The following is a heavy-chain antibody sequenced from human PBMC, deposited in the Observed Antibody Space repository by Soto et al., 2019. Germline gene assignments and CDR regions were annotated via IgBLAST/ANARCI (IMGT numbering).Heavy chain of an antibody. CDR2: IYWNEDK. D-gene: IGHD6-19*01. CDR1: GFSLSPDEMG. CDR3: AHKGRRSGWGFGS. J-gene: IGHJ5*02. Sequence: QITLKESGPTLVNPTQPLTLTCTFSGFSLSPDEMGVGWLRQSPGRALEWLAVIYWNEDKFYNPSLQSRLTITKDTPKSQVVLRMTNMDPVDTATYYCAHKGRRSGWGFGSWGPGILVTVAS. V-gene: IGHV2-5*01.